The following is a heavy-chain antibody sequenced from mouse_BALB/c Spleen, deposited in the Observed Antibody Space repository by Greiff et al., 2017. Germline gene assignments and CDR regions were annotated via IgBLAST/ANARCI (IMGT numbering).Heavy chain of an antibody. CDR1: GYTFTSYY. D-gene: IGHD2-1*01. CDR2: INPSNGGT. CDR3: TRSHYGNYDAMDY. V-gene: IGHV1S81*02. J-gene: IGHJ4*01. Sequence: VQLQQSGAELVKPGASVKLSCKASGYTFTSYYMYWVKQRPGQGLEWIGEINPSNGGTNFNEKFKSKATLTVDKSSSTAYMQLSSLTSEDSAVYYCTRSHYGNYDAMDYWGQGTSVTVSS.